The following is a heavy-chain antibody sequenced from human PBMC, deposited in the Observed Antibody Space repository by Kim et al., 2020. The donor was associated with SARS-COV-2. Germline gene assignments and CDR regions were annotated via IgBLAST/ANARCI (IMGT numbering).Heavy chain of an antibody. Sequence: GGSLRLSCAASGFTFDDYAMHWVRQAPGKGLEWVSGISWNSGSIGYADSVKGRFTISRDNAKNSLYLQMNSLRAEDTALYYCAKAEISGAFDIWGQGTMVTVSS. J-gene: IGHJ3*02. CDR2: ISWNSGSI. D-gene: IGHD7-27*01. CDR3: AKAEISGAFDI. V-gene: IGHV3-9*01. CDR1: GFTFDDYA.